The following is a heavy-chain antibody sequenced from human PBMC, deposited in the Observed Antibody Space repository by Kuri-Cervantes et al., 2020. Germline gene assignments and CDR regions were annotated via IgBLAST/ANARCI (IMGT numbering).Heavy chain of an antibody. D-gene: IGHD3-10*01. J-gene: IGHJ4*02. V-gene: IGHV3-74*01. CDR3: ARGVVHFDY. CDR1: GFTFSNYW. Sequence: GGSLRLSCAASGFTFSNYWMHWVRQAPGKGLVWVSRINSDGSSTSYADSVEGRFTISRDNAKNTLYLQMNSLRAEDTALYYCARGVVHFDYWGQGTLVTVSS. CDR2: INSDGSST.